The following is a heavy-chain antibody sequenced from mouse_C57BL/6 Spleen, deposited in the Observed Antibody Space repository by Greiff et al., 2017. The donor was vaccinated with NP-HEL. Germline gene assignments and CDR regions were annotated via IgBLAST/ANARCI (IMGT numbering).Heavy chain of an antibody. V-gene: IGHV1-80*01. CDR3: ARPSLLRYAMDY. J-gene: IGHJ4*01. Sequence: VKLMESGAELVKPGASVKISCKASGYAFSSYWMNWVKQRPGKGLEWIGQIYPGDGDTNYNGKFKGKATLTADKSSGTAYMQLSSLTSEDSAVYFCARPSLLRYAMDYWGQGTSVTVSS. CDR1: GYAFSSYW. CDR2: IYPGDGDT. D-gene: IGHD1-2*01.